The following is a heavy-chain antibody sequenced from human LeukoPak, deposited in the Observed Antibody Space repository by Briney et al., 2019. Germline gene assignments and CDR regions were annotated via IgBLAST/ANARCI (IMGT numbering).Heavy chain of an antibody. V-gene: IGHV4-59*01. CDR3: ARAAMVRGIIKTRHGFDY. CDR2: IYYSGST. D-gene: IGHD3-10*01. J-gene: IGHJ4*02. Sequence: SETLSLTCTVSGGYISSYYWSWIRQPPGKGLEWIGYIYYSGSTNYNPSLKSRVTISVDTSKNQYSLKLSSVTAADTAVYYCARAAMVRGIIKTRHGFDYWGQGTLVTVSS. CDR1: GGYISSYY.